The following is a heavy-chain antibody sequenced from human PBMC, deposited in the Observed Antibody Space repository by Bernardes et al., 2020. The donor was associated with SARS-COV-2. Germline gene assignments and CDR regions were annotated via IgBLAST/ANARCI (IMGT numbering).Heavy chain of an antibody. CDR1: GFTFSNYD. Sequence: GGSLRLSCSATGFTFSNYDMHWVRQAPGKGLEYVSAISSNGGTTYYADSVKGRFTISRDNSKNTLYHQMSSLRLDETALYYCVGEWGSGVYWGQGTLVTVSS. CDR2: ISSNGGTT. V-gene: IGHV3-64D*06. J-gene: IGHJ4*02. D-gene: IGHD3-16*01. CDR3: VGEWGSGVY.